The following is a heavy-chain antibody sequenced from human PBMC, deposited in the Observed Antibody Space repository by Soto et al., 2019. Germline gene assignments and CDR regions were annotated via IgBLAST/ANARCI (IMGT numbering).Heavy chain of an antibody. Sequence: QVQLVESGGGVVQPGRSLRLSCAASGFTFNRCGMHWVRQAPGKGLEWVAVLSYDGSNKYYADSVKGRFTISRDNSKNTLYLQMNSLRVEDTAVYYCTKGEPNTLFGVVPGGIDYWGQGTLVTVSS. CDR2: LSYDGSNK. J-gene: IGHJ4*02. CDR1: GFTFNRCG. CDR3: TKGEPNTLFGVVPGGIDY. V-gene: IGHV3-30*18. D-gene: IGHD3-3*01.